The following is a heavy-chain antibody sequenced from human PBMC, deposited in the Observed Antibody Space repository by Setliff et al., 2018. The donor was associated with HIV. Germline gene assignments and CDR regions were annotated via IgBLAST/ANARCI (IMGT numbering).Heavy chain of an antibody. J-gene: IGHJ4*02. CDR1: GFTFSSYA. CDR3: ATSGGYSYGYAFDY. V-gene: IGHV3-23*01. D-gene: IGHD5-18*01. Sequence: GGSLRLSCAASGFTFSSYAMSWVRHAPGKGLEWVSAISGSGGSTYYADSVKGRFTIARDNSKNTLYLQMNSLRAEDTAVYYCATSGGYSYGYAFDYWGQGTWVTVSS. CDR2: ISGSGGST.